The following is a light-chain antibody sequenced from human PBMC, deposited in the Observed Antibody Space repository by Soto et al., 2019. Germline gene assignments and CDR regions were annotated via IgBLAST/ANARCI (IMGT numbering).Light chain of an antibody. CDR2: YAS. V-gene: IGKV1-9*01. CDR1: QAMSTY. Sequence: DIQLTQSPSFLSASVGDTVTITCRASQAMSTYLAWYQQKPGKAPKLLIRYASTLQSGVPPRFSGGGSGTEFTLTISSLQPDDSGIYYCQQLNGYPIAFGGGTNVEIK. CDR3: QQLNGYPIA. J-gene: IGKJ4*01.